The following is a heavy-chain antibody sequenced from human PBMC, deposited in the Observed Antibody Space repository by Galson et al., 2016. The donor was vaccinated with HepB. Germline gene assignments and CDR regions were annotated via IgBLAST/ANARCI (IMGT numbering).Heavy chain of an antibody. D-gene: IGHD2-21*02. CDR2: VWSDGNNK. CDR1: GFTFSRYA. CDR3: ARDHSSCAGDCYNFAY. Sequence: SLRLSCAASGFTFSRYAMHWVRQAPGKGLEWVAVVWSDGNNKYYADSVKGRFTISRDNSNNTLCLQMDSLRAEDTAVYHCARDHSSCAGDCYNFAYWGQGTLVTVSS. V-gene: IGHV3-33*01. J-gene: IGHJ4*02.